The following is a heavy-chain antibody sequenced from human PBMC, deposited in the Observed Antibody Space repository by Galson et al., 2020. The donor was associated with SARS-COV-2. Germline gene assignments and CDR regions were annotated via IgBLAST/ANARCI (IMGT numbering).Heavy chain of an antibody. Sequence: ASETLSLTCTVSGGAIARSDNYWSWIRQPQEKGLEWIGYIYYTGSTYYNPSLKSRLTISVDTSKNQFSLNLTSVTAADTAVYYCVRSTYSRTFDPWGQGTQVTVSS. CDR1: GGAIARSDNY. J-gene: IGHJ5*02. CDR3: VRSTYSRTFDP. CDR2: IYYTGST. D-gene: IGHD6-13*01. V-gene: IGHV4-30-4*01.